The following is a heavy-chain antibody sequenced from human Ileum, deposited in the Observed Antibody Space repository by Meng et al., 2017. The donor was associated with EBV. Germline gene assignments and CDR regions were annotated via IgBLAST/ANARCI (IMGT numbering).Heavy chain of an antibody. CDR1: GYTFTSYA. V-gene: IGHV1-3*04. Sequence: HVQLVQSGAEMKKPGATVEVSCKASGYTFTSYAMNWVRQAPGTRLEWMGWINTGNGETKYSQKFQGRVTLTRDTSASTAYMELSSLRSEDTAVYYCASRPGIAVAGFDYWGQGTLVTVSS. D-gene: IGHD6-19*01. J-gene: IGHJ4*02. CDR3: ASRPGIAVAGFDY. CDR2: INTGNGET.